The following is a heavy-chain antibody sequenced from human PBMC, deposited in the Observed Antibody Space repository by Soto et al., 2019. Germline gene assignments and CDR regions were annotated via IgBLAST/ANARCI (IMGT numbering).Heavy chain of an antibody. Sequence: TLSLTCAVYGGSFSGYYWSWIRQPPGKGLEWIGEINHSGSTNYNPSLKSRVTISVDTSKNQFSLKLSSVTAADTAVYYCARDRRGGWYKRTFDYWGQGTLVTVSS. CDR1: GGSFSGYY. CDR3: ARDRRGGWYKRTFDY. J-gene: IGHJ4*02. D-gene: IGHD6-19*01. CDR2: INHSGST. V-gene: IGHV4-34*01.